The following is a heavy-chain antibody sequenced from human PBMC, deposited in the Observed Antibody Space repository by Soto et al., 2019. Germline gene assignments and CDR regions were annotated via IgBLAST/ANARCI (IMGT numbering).Heavy chain of an antibody. CDR3: AKDMSTRTTLGYCSGGSCRALDY. J-gene: IGHJ4*02. V-gene: IGHV3-9*01. CDR1: GFTFDDYA. CDR2: ISWNSGSI. D-gene: IGHD2-15*01. Sequence: EVQLVESGGGLVQPGRSLRLSCAASGFTFDDYAMHWVRQAPGKGLEWVSGISWNSGSIGYADSVKGRFTISRDNAKNSLYLQMNSLRAEDTALYYCAKDMSTRTTLGYCSGGSCRALDYWGQGTLVTVSS.